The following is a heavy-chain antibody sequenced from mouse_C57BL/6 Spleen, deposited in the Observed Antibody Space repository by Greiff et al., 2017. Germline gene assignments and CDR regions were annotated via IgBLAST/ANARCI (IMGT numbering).Heavy chain of an antibody. J-gene: IGHJ3*01. CDR3: AKTPTAPARGFAY. D-gene: IGHD1-2*01. Sequence: QVQLQQPGAELVKPGASVKLSCKASGYTFTSYWMHWVKQRPGQGLEWIGMIHPNSGSTNYNEKFKSKATLTVDKSSSTAYMQLSSLTSEDSAVYYCAKTPTAPARGFAYWGQGTLVTVSA. CDR1: GYTFTSYW. V-gene: IGHV1-64*01. CDR2: IHPNSGST.